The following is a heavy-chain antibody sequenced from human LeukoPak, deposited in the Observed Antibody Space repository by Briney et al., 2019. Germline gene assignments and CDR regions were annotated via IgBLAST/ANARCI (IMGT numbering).Heavy chain of an antibody. CDR2: ISAYNGNT. CDR1: GYTFISYG. Sequence: ASVKVSCKAFGYTFISYGISWVRQAPGQGLEWMGWISAYNGNTNYARKLQGRVTMTRDTSTSTAYMELRSLRSDDTAVYYCARDFSSGWDLFDYWGQGTLVTVSS. V-gene: IGHV1-18*01. D-gene: IGHD1-26*01. J-gene: IGHJ4*02. CDR3: ARDFSSGWDLFDY.